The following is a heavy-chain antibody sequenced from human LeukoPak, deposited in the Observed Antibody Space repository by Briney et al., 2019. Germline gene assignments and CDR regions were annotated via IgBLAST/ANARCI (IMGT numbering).Heavy chain of an antibody. D-gene: IGHD1-1*01. CDR3: ARSDWKYYFDY. CDR2: IYYSGST. J-gene: IGHJ4*02. CDR1: GGSISSYY. Sequence: SETLSLTCTVSGGSISSYYWSWIRQPPGKGLEWIGYIYYSGSTSYNPSLKSRVTISVDTSKNQFSLKLSSVTAADTAVYYCARSDWKYYFDYWGQGTLVTVSS. V-gene: IGHV4-59*01.